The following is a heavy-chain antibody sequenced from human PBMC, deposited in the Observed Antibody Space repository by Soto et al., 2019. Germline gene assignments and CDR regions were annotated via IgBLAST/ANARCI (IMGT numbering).Heavy chain of an antibody. CDR1: GFTFSSYS. CDR3: VRDLQKMPGEAL. CDR2: ISSSSTYI. V-gene: IGHV3-21*04. D-gene: IGHD3-16*01. Sequence: EMQLVESGGGLVKPGGSLRLSCAASGFTFSSYSMNWVRQVPGKGLEWVSSISSSSTYIYYADSVKGRFTISRDNAKNSLYLQMNSLRAEDTALYYCVRDLQKMPGEALWGQGTLVTVSS. J-gene: IGHJ4*02.